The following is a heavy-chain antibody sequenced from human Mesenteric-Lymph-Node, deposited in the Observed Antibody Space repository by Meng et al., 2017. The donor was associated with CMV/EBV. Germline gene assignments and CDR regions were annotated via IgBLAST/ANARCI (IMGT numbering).Heavy chain of an antibody. Sequence: GESLKISCAASGFNFNDYAMNWVRQAPGKGLMWVSRINTDGSRTNYADSVKDPFTISRDNAKNTLFLQLNSLRAEDTAVYYCARGGTMVRGYYYYYYGMDVWGQGTTVTVSS. CDR2: INTDGSRT. CDR1: GFNFNDYA. CDR3: ARGGTMVRGYYYYYYGMDV. J-gene: IGHJ6*02. V-gene: IGHV3-74*01. D-gene: IGHD3-10*01.